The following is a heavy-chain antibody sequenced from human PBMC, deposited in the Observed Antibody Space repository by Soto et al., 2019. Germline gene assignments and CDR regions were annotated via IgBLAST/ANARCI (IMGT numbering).Heavy chain of an antibody. D-gene: IGHD5-18*01. J-gene: IGHJ4*02. CDR2: IYYSGST. CDR3: ARLSMEYSYGTYFDY. CDR1: GGSVSSGSYY. V-gene: IGHV4-61*01. Sequence: QVQLQESGPGLVKPSETLSLTCTVSGGSVSSGSYYWSWILQPAGKGLEWIGYIYYSGSTNHNPSLKSRVNISVDTSKNQFNLKLSSVTAAATAVYYCARLSMEYSYGTYFDYWGQGTLVTVSS.